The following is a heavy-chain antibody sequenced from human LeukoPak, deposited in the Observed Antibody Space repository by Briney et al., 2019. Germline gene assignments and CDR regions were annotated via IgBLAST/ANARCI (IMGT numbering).Heavy chain of an antibody. D-gene: IGHD6-19*01. Sequence: SETLSLTCAVSGGSTSSGGYSWSWIRQPPGKGLEWIGYIYHSGSTYYNPSLKSRVTISVDRSKNQFSLKLSSVTAADTAVYYCARGDSSGWHPSSVEAFDIWGQGTMVTVSS. CDR1: GGSTSSGGYS. V-gene: IGHV4-30-2*01. CDR2: IYHSGST. J-gene: IGHJ3*02. CDR3: ARGDSSGWHPSSVEAFDI.